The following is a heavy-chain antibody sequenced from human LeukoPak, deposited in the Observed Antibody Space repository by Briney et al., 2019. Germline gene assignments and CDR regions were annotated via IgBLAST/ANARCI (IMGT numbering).Heavy chain of an antibody. Sequence: SETLPLTCTVSGGSISSSSYYWGWIRQPPGKGLEWIGSIYYSGSTYYNPSLKSRVTISVDTSKNQFSLKLSSVTAADTAVYYCARATYDFWSGHHYGMDVWGQGTRSPSP. CDR1: GGSISSSSYY. D-gene: IGHD3-3*01. CDR3: ARATYDFWSGHHYGMDV. V-gene: IGHV4-39*01. CDR2: IYYSGST. J-gene: IGHJ6*02.